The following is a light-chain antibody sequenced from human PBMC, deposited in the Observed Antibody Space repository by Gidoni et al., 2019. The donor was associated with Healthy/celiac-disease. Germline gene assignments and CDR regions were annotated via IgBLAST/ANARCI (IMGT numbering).Light chain of an antibody. CDR3: QQYNNWPPGT. Sequence: EIVMTQSPATLSVSPGERAPLSCRASQSVSSNLAWYQQKPGQAPRLLIYGASTRATGIPARFSGSGSGTEFTLTISSLQSEDFAVYYCQQYNNWPPGTFXPXTKVDIK. CDR1: QSVSSN. CDR2: GAS. V-gene: IGKV3-15*01. J-gene: IGKJ3*01.